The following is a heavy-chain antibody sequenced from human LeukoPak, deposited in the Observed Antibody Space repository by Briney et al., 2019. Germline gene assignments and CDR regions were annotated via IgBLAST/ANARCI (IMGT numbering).Heavy chain of an antibody. Sequence: GGSLRLSCAASGFTFSNAWMSWVRQAPGKGLEWVGRIKSKTDGGTTDYAAPVKGRFTISRDDSKITLYLQMNSLKTEDTAVYYCTSDPQGYCSSTSCYTFSYYYGMDVWGQGTTVTVSS. V-gene: IGHV3-15*01. J-gene: IGHJ6*02. CDR1: GFTFSNAW. CDR3: TSDPQGYCSSTSCYTFSYYYGMDV. D-gene: IGHD2-2*02. CDR2: IKSKTDGGTT.